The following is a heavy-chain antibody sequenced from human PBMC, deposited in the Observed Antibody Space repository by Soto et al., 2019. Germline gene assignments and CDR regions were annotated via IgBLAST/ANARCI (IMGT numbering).Heavy chain of an antibody. CDR2: IRSKAYGGTT. CDR3: TREDYYGSGSYYNVLHLPPGAD. J-gene: IGHJ4*02. Sequence: GGSLRLSCTASGFTFGDYAMSWFRQAPGEGLEWVGFIRSKAYGGTTEYAASVKGRFTISRGDSKSIAYLQMNSLKTEDTAVYYCTREDYYGSGSYYNVLHLPPGADSGQGTLVTGSS. CDR1: GFTFGDYA. D-gene: IGHD3-10*01. V-gene: IGHV3-49*03.